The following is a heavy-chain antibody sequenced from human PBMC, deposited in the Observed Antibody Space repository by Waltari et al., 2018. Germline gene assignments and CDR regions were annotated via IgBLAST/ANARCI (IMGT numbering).Heavy chain of an antibody. J-gene: IGHJ3*02. CDR2: ISWNSGSI. V-gene: IGHV3-9*01. Sequence: EVQLVESGGGLVQPGRSLRLSCAASGFTFDDYAMHWVRQAPGKGLEWVSGISWNSGSIGYADSVKGGFTIFRDNAKNALYLQMNILRAEDTALYYCAKVPASGLGTGSAFDIWGQGTMVTVSS. CDR1: GFTFDDYA. CDR3: AKVPASGLGTGSAFDI. D-gene: IGHD5-18*01.